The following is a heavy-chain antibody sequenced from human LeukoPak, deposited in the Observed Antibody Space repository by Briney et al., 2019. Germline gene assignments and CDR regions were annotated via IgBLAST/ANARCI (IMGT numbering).Heavy chain of an antibody. CDR3: ARALDRYDSSGYLDDY. J-gene: IGHJ4*02. CDR1: GGSISSYY. D-gene: IGHD3-22*01. V-gene: IGHV4-59*12. CDR2: IYYSGST. Sequence: SETLSLTCTVSGGSISSYYWSWIRQPPGKGLEWIGYIYYSGSTYYNPSLKSRVTISVDTSKNQFSLKLSSVTAADTAVYYCARALDRYDSSGYLDDYWGQGTLVTVSS.